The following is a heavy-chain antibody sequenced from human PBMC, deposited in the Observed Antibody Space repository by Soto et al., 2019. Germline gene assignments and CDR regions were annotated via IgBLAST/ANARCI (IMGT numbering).Heavy chain of an antibody. J-gene: IGHJ4*02. Sequence: PGGSLRLSCAASGFTFRTYAMQSVRQAPGKGLEYISAISSNGGSTFYADSVQGRFTISRDNSKNTLYLQVGSLRAEDMAVYYCARSIHDFWSGYPQGFFDYWGQGTLVTVSS. D-gene: IGHD3-3*01. CDR1: GFTFRTYA. CDR2: ISSNGGST. V-gene: IGHV3-64*02. CDR3: ARSIHDFWSGYPQGFFDY.